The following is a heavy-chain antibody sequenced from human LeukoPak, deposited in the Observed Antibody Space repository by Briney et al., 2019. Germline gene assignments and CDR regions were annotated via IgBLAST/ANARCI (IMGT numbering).Heavy chain of an antibody. CDR2: ISYDGSNK. V-gene: IGHV3-30*03. CDR3: VRSAFHAGSGNYYDY. J-gene: IGHJ4*02. D-gene: IGHD3-22*01. CDR1: GFTFSSYG. Sequence: GSLRLSCAASGFTFSSYGMHWVRQAPGKGLEWVAVISYDGSNKYYADSVKGRFTISRDNSKNTLYLQMNSLRVEDTAVYYCVRSAFHAGSGNYYDYWGQGTLVTVSS.